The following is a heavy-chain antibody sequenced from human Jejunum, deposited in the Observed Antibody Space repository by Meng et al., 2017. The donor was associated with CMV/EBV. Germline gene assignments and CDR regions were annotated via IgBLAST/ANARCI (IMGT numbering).Heavy chain of an antibody. CDR3: ARDVVVPAALTVRIDY. D-gene: IGHD2-2*01. CDR1: GYTFTSYA. J-gene: IGHJ4*02. V-gene: IGHV1-3*01. CDR2: INGGNGKT. Sequence: QVQVWQSGAEVKKPGAPVKVSCKASGYTFTSYAIHWVRQAPGQRLEWMGWINGGNGKTKYSQKFQGRVTITRDTSASTAYMELSSLRSEDTAVYYCARDVVVPAALTVRIDYWGQGTLVTVSS.